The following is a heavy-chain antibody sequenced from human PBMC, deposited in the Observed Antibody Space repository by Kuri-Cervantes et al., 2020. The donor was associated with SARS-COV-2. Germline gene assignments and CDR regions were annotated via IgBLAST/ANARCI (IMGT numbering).Heavy chain of an antibody. CDR3: ARFGGYKYSSSTPGLDYYYYGLDV. CDR1: GFTFSNAW. J-gene: IGHJ6*02. D-gene: IGHD6-6*01. CDR2: NKSKTDGGTT. Sequence: SWAASGFTFSNAWRSWGRQARGRGLEWVGRNKSKTDGGTTDYAAPVKGRLTISRDDSSNTLYLKVNSLRAEDMAVYYFARFGGYKYSSSTPGLDYYYYGLDVWGQGTTVTVSS. V-gene: IGHV3-15*01.